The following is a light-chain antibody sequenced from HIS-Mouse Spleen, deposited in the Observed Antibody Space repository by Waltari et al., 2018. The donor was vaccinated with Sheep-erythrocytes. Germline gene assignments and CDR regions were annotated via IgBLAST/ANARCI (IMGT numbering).Light chain of an antibody. CDR3: QTWGTGIPWV. CDR1: SGHSSYA. J-gene: IGLJ3*02. V-gene: IGLV4-69*01. Sequence: QLVLTQSPSASASLGASVKLTCTLSSGHSSYAIAWHQQQPEKGPRYLMKLNSDGSHSKGDGIPVRFAGSGSWAERYLTVSSRQSEYETDYYCQTWGTGIPWVFGGGTKLTVL. CDR2: LNSDGSH.